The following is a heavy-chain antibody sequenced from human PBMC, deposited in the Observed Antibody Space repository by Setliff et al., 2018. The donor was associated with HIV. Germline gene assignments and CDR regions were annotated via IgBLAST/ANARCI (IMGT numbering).Heavy chain of an antibody. CDR1: GGSFSAYH. CDR3: ARGRDYTGSWFRPFYLDF. V-gene: IGHV4-34*01. Sequence: SETLSLTCAVYGGSFSAYHWSWIRQSPGKGLEWLGEINHSGSTAYNLALESRVSMSIDTSKNQFSLKLTSVTAADTAIYYCARGRDYTGSWFRPFYLDFWGHGNLVTVS. CDR2: INHSGST. J-gene: IGHJ4*01. D-gene: IGHD3-3*01.